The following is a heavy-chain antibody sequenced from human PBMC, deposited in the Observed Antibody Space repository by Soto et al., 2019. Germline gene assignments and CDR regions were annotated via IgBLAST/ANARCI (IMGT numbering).Heavy chain of an antibody. J-gene: IGHJ4*02. D-gene: IGHD3-22*01. Sequence: EVQLVESGGGLVQPGGSLRLSCAASGFTVSSNYMSWVRQAPGKGLEWVSVIYSDGSTYYADSVKDRFTISRDNSKNTLYLQMNSLRAEDTAVYHCARDGYYYDSSGYYSFDYWGQGTLVTVSS. CDR1: GFTVSSNY. V-gene: IGHV3-66*01. CDR3: ARDGYYYDSSGYYSFDY. CDR2: IYSDGST.